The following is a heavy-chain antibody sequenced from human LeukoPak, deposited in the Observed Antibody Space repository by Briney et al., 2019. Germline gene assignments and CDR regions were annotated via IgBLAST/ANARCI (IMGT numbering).Heavy chain of an antibody. V-gene: IGHV4-59*11. Sequence: PSETLSLTCTVSGGSISSHYWTWIRQPPGKGLEWIGYIYYRGGTNYNPSLQSRVTISVDTSKNQFSLKVTSVTAADTAVYYCARYDVDRATNNWGQGTLVTVSS. CDR3: ARYDVDRATNN. D-gene: IGHD5-24*01. J-gene: IGHJ4*02. CDR2: IYYRGGT. CDR1: GGSISSHY.